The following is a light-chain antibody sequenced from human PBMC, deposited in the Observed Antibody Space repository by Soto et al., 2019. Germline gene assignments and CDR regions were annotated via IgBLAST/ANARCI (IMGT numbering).Light chain of an antibody. J-gene: IGLJ3*02. Sequence: QSALTQSASVSGSPGQSITISCTGTDNDVGGYDFVSWYQQHPGRATKLLIHQVTIRLSGISSRFSGSKSGNTASLTITGLQPEDEAMYFCCSHSTSIAWVFGGGTKLTVL. V-gene: IGLV2-14*01. CDR1: DNDVGGYDF. CDR3: CSHSTSIAWV. CDR2: QVT.